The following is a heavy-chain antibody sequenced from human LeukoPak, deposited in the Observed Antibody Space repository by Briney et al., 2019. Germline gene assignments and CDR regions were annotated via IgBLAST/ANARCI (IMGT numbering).Heavy chain of an antibody. CDR1: GFTFSTYA. D-gene: IGHD6-19*01. CDR3: ARDLIAVTGTGFWFGP. CDR2: ISDDGSTK. J-gene: IGHJ5*02. Sequence: GGSLRLSCAASGFTFSTYAIHWVRQAPGKGLEWVAVISDDGSTKYYADSVKGRFTISRDNSKNMLYLQMNSLRAEDSAVYYCARDLIAVTGTGFWFGPRGQGTLVTVSS. V-gene: IGHV3-30-3*01.